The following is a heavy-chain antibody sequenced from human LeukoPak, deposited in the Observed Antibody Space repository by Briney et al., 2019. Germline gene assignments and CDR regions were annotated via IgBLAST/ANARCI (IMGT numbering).Heavy chain of an antibody. D-gene: IGHD6-19*01. CDR3: AKGSGIAVAGIGGSYFDY. CDR1: GFTFSSCA. V-gene: IGHV3-23*01. CDR2: ISGSGGST. J-gene: IGHJ4*02. Sequence: GGSLRLSCAASGFTFSSCAMSWVRQAPGKGLEWVSAISGSGGSTYYADSVKGRFTISRDNSKKTLYLQMNSLRAEDTAVYYCAKGSGIAVAGIGGSYFDYWGQGTLVTVSS.